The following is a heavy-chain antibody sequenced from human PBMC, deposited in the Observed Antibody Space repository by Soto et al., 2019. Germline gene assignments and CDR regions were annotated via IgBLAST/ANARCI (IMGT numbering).Heavy chain of an antibody. CDR1: GSTFSSFA. D-gene: IGHD1-26*01. CDR2: ISNSGGLT. J-gene: IGHJ4*02. Sequence: EVQLLESGGALVQPGGSLRLSCAASGSTFSSFAMYWVRQAPGKGLQWLSLISNSGGLTYYADSVKGRFTISRDNAKNTLYLQTKSLRADDTAVYFCAKDAPWVGRTFDYWGQGTEVTVSS. CDR3: AKDAPWVGRTFDY. V-gene: IGHV3-23*01.